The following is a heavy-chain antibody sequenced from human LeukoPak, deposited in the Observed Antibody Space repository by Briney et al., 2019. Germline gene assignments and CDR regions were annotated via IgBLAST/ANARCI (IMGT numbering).Heavy chain of an antibody. CDR1: GFTFSSYA. V-gene: IGHV3-48*01. Sequence: GGSLRLSCAASGFTFSSYAMHWVRQAPGKGLEWVSYISSRGTTKHYADSVKGRFTISRDNSKNTLYLQMNSLRAEDTAVYYCAKSASGWPYYFDYWGQGTLVTVSS. J-gene: IGHJ4*02. CDR2: ISSRGTTK. D-gene: IGHD6-19*01. CDR3: AKSASGWPYYFDY.